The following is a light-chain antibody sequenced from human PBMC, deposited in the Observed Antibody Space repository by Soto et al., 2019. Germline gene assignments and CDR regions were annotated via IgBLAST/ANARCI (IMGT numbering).Light chain of an antibody. J-gene: IGKJ3*01. CDR1: QGIRND. Sequence: AIQMTQSPSSLSASVGDRVTITCRASQGIRNDLGWYQQKPGKAPKLLIYAASSLQSGVPSRFSGSGSGTDFTLTISSLQPEDFAMYYCQQYGDSPFAFGPGTKVDIK. CDR2: AAS. V-gene: IGKV1-6*01. CDR3: QQYGDSPFA.